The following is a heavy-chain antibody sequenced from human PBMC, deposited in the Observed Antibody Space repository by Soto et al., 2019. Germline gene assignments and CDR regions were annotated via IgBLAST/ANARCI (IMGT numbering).Heavy chain of an antibody. D-gene: IGHD3-9*01. CDR2: ISGSGGST. Sequence: EVQLLESGGGLVQPGGSLRLSCAASGFTFSSYAMSWVRQAPGKGLEWVSAISGSGGSTYYADSVKGRFTISRDNSKNTLYLQMNSLRAEDTAVYYCAKVGLSFDWLFLYYFDYWGQGTLVTVSS. CDR3: AKVGLSFDWLFLYYFDY. V-gene: IGHV3-23*01. CDR1: GFTFSSYA. J-gene: IGHJ4*02.